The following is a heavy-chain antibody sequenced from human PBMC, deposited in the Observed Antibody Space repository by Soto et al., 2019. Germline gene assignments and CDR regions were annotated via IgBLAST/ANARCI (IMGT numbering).Heavy chain of an antibody. CDR3: ARALRGYSRYDYLDY. V-gene: IGHV4-31*03. D-gene: IGHD5-12*01. CDR2: SYYTGSS. Sequence: PSETLSLTCTVSGGSISSGGYYWSWIRRHPVKGLEWVGYSYYTGSSYYNPSLKSRVTISVDSSKNQLSLMLASVTAADTAVYYCARALRGYSRYDYLDYWGQGIPVTVSS. CDR1: GGSISSGGYY. J-gene: IGHJ4*02.